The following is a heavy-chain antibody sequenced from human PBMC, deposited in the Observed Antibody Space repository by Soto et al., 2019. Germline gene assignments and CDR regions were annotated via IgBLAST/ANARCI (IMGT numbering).Heavy chain of an antibody. D-gene: IGHD3-22*01. V-gene: IGHV1-69*01. CDR2: IIPLSGTT. Sequence: QVQLVQSGAEVKKPGASVKVSCKAFGGTFSNHAISWVRQAPGQGPEWMGGIIPLSGTTNYAQRFQGRVTITADESMTTAYMELRSLRYEDTAVYYCARGPDRSGFYLFDYWGQGTLVTVSS. J-gene: IGHJ4*02. CDR3: ARGPDRSGFYLFDY. CDR1: GGTFSNHA.